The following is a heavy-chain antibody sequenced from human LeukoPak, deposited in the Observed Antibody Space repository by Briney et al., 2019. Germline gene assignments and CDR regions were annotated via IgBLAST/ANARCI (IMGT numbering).Heavy chain of an antibody. J-gene: IGHJ4*02. CDR3: ASLYDRSGYYFDY. Sequence: ASVKVSCKASGGTFSSYAISWVRQAPGQGLEWMGGIIPIFGTANYAQKFQGRVTITTDESTSTAYMELSSLRSEDTAVYYCASLYDRSGYYFDYWGQGTLVTVSS. D-gene: IGHD3-22*01. CDR2: IIPIFGTA. CDR1: GGTFSSYA. V-gene: IGHV1-69*05.